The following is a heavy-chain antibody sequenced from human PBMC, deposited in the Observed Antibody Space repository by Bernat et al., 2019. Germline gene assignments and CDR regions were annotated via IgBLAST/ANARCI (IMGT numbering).Heavy chain of an antibody. J-gene: IGHJ5*02. CDR3: ARDLLLERGGWFDP. V-gene: IGHV3-30-3*01. CDR2: TSYDGSDT. Sequence: QVQLVESGGGVVQPGRSLRLSCAASGFSFSRYAMHWVRQAPGKGLEWVAVTSYDGSDTDYADYVEGRFTIDRDKSKNTLYLQMNSLTSEDTAVYYCARDLLLERGGWFDPWGQGTLVTISS. CDR1: GFSFSRYA. D-gene: IGHD1-1*01.